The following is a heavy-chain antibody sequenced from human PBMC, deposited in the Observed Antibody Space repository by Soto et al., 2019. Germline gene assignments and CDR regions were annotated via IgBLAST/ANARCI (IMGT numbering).Heavy chain of an antibody. CDR2: IYYSGST. J-gene: IGHJ4*02. CDR3: ARGRRYFDY. V-gene: IGHV4-61*01. D-gene: IGHD1-1*01. Sequence: QVQLQESGPGLVKPSETLSLTCTVSGGSVSSGSYYWSWIRQPPGKGLEWIGYIYYSGSTNYNPSLESRVPLSVDTSKNQFALKLSSVTAADTAVYYCARGRRYFDYWGQGTLVTVSS. CDR1: GGSVSSGSYY.